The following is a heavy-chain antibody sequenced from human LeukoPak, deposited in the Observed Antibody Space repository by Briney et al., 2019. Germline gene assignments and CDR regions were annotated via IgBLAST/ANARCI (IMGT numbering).Heavy chain of an antibody. J-gene: IGHJ4*02. CDR3: ASVRGYCSSTSCYKLWVASVPADY. CDR1: GGSISSSSYY. D-gene: IGHD2-2*02. CDR2: IYYSGST. V-gene: IGHV4-39*01. Sequence: SETLSLTCTVPGGSISSSSYYWGWIRQPPGKGLEWIGSIYYSGSTYYNPSLKSRVTISVDTSKNQFSLKLSSVTAADTAVYYCASVRGYCSSTSCYKLWVASVPADYCGQGTLVTVSS.